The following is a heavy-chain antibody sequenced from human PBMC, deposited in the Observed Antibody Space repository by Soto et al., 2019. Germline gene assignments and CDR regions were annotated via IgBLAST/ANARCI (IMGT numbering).Heavy chain of an antibody. D-gene: IGHD5-12*01. CDR1: GGSVSSGSYY. V-gene: IGHV4-61*01. CDR2: IYYSGST. CDR3: ARLDAAIVAKTYGMDV. J-gene: IGHJ6*02. Sequence: PSETLSLTCTVSGGSVSSGSYYWSWIRQPPGKGLEWIGYIYYSGSTNYNPSLKSRVTISVDTSKNQFSLKLSSVTAADTAVYYCARLDAAIVAKTYGMDVWGQGTKVTVSS.